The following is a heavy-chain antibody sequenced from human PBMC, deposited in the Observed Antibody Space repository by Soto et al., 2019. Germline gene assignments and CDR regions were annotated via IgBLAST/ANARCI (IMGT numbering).Heavy chain of an antibody. CDR2: INPNSGGT. CDR3: AREVLANYYDSSGYYSEFDY. Sequence: ASVKVSCKASGYTFTGYYMHWVRQAPGQGLEWMGWINPNSGGTNYAQKFQGRVTMTRDTSISTAYMELSRLRSDDTAVYYCAREVLANYYDSSGYYSEFDYWGQGTRVTVSS. D-gene: IGHD3-22*01. V-gene: IGHV1-2*02. J-gene: IGHJ4*02. CDR1: GYTFTGYY.